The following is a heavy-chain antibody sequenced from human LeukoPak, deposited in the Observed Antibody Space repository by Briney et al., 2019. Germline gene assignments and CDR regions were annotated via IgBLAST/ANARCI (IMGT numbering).Heavy chain of an antibody. CDR3: ARVKGERWLQLYEYHFDY. CDR1: GGSINNTTYY. Sequence: SETLSLTCTVSGGSINNTTYYWAWIRQSPGKGLEWIGSIYHTGVTFYNPSLKSRVTISRDTSKNQLSLKLTSLTPADTAVFYCARVKGERWLQLYEYHFDYWGQGTLVTVSS. J-gene: IGHJ4*02. V-gene: IGHV4-39*07. CDR2: IYHTGVT. D-gene: IGHD5-24*01.